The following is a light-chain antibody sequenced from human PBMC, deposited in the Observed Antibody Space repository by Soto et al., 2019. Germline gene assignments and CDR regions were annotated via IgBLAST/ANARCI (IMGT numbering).Light chain of an antibody. CDR2: GAS. CDR1: QSVSSN. CDR3: QQDNNWPLYT. J-gene: IGKJ2*01. Sequence: EIVMTQSPATLSVSPGERATLSCRASQSVSSNLAWYQQKPGQAPRLLIYGASTRATGIPARFSGSGSGTEFTLTISSLQSEDFAFYYCQQDNNWPLYTFGQGTKLEIK. V-gene: IGKV3-15*01.